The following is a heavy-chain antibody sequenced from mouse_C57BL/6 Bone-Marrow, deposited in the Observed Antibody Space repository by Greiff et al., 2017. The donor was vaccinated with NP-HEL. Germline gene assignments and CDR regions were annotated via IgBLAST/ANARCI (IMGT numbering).Heavy chain of an antibody. V-gene: IGHV5-15*01. Sequence: EVKLQESGGGLVQPGGSLKLSCAASGFTFSDYGMAWVRQAPRKGPEWVAFISNLAYSIYYADTVTGRFTISRENAKNTLYLEMSSLRSEDTAMYYCARQGDSSGPHYYAMDYWGQGTSVTVSS. CDR2: ISNLAYSI. CDR3: ARQGDSSGPHYYAMDY. CDR1: GFTFSDYG. D-gene: IGHD3-2*02. J-gene: IGHJ4*01.